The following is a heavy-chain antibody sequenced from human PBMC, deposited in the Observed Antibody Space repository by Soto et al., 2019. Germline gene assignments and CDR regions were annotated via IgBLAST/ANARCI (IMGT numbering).Heavy chain of an antibody. Sequence: GGSLRLSCAASGFTFSSYAMSWVRQAPGKGLEWVSAISGSGGSTYYADSVKGRFTISRDNSKNTLYLQMNSLRAEGTAVYYCAKKDLIMTTPLDYWGQGTLVTVSS. V-gene: IGHV3-23*01. D-gene: IGHD4-17*01. CDR2: ISGSGGST. J-gene: IGHJ4*02. CDR3: AKKDLIMTTPLDY. CDR1: GFTFSSYA.